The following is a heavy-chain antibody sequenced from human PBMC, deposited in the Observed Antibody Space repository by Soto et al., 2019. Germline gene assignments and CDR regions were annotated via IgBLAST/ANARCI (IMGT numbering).Heavy chain of an antibody. Sequence: QVQLVESGGGVVQPGMSLRLSCAASGFTFSSYAMHWVRQAPGKGLEWVAVISSDGSKKCYADSGKGRFTIFRDNSKNTLYLQMNSLRPEDTAVYYCASPTIRDHSAFDIWGQGTMVTVSS. D-gene: IGHD5-18*01. J-gene: IGHJ3*02. CDR1: GFTFSSYA. CDR3: ASPTIRDHSAFDI. V-gene: IGHV3-30-3*01. CDR2: ISSDGSKK.